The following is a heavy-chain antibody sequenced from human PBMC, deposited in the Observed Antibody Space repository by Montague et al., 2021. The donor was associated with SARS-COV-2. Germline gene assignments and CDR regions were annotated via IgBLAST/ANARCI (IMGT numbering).Heavy chain of an antibody. D-gene: IGHD3-16*01. J-gene: IGHJ5*02. CDR2: IYYSGTT. V-gene: IGHV4-39*01. Sequence: SETPSLTCTVSAGAIRDTDYFWGWIRQPPGKGLEWIGSIYYSGTTYHNPSLKSRVTISVDTSKNQFSLKLSSVTAADTAVYFCARHRDNLGSLNWFAPWGQGTLATVSS. CDR3: ARHRDNLGSLNWFAP. CDR1: AGAIRDTDYF.